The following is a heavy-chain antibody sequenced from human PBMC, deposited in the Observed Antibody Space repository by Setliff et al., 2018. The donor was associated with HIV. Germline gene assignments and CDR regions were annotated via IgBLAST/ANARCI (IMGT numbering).Heavy chain of an antibody. CDR2: IIPVFRTP. J-gene: IGHJ4*02. Sequence: ASVKVSCKASARIFSNYPISWVRQAPGRGLEWMGGIIPVFRTPDYAQRFQDRLTITADESADTVYTELKSLRHEDTAVYFCARDRHYGGLPWYFETWGPGTLVTVSS. V-gene: IGHV1-69*13. CDR3: ARDRHYGGLPWYFET. D-gene: IGHD4-17*01. CDR1: ARIFSNYP.